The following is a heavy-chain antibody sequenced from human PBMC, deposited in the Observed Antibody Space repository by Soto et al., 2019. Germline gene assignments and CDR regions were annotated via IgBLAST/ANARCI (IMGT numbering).Heavy chain of an antibody. CDR1: GYTFTSYG. Sequence: ASVKISCKASGYTFTSYGISWERQAPGQGLEWMGWISAYNGNTNYAQKLQGRVTMTTDTSTSTAYMELRSLRSDDTAVYYCARDPWYYGSSVYYGDFDIWRRGTMVTVSS. V-gene: IGHV1-18*04. CDR2: ISAYNGNT. D-gene: IGHD3-22*01. J-gene: IGHJ3*02. CDR3: ARDPWYYGSSVYYGDFDI.